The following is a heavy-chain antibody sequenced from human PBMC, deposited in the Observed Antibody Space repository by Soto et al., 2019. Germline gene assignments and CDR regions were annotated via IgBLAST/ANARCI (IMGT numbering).Heavy chain of an antibody. J-gene: IGHJ3*02. CDR2: IDPSDSYT. CDR1: GDSITSYW. V-gene: IGHV5-10-1*01. CDR3: ARRLYGDYGAFDI. D-gene: IGHD4-17*01. Sequence: GQLMTVSRRVAGDSITSYWLSRVRQMPGKGLEWMGRIDPSDSYTNYSPSFQGHVTISADKSISTAYLQWSSLKASDTAMYYCARRLYGDYGAFDIWGQGTMVTVSS.